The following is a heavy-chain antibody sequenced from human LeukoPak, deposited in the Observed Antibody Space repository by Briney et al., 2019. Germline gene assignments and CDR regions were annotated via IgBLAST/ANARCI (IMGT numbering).Heavy chain of an antibody. J-gene: IGHJ4*02. V-gene: IGHV4-34*01. CDR3: ARGYYDSSGYHFDY. CDR2: INHSGST. Sequence: NPSETLSLTCAVYGGSFSGYYWSWIRQPPGKGLEWIGEINHSGSTNYNPSLKSRVTISVDTSKNQFSLKLSSVTAADTAVYYCARGYYDSSGYHFDYWGRGTLVTVSS. D-gene: IGHD3-22*01. CDR1: GGSFSGYY.